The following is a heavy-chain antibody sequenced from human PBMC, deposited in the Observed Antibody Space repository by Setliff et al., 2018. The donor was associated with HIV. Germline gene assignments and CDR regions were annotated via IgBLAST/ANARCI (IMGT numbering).Heavy chain of an antibody. D-gene: IGHD3-22*01. J-gene: IGHJ4*02. CDR3: ARGMDYYDTSGYYQYYFDY. CDR1: GGSFTSYT. CDR2: IIPIFGTT. Sequence: SVKVSCKASGGSFTSYTFSWVRQAPGQGLEWMGGIIPIFGTTKYAQKFQGRVTITTDESTSTAYMELSSLRSEDTAVYHCARGMDYYDTSGYYQYYFDYWGQGTLVTVSS. V-gene: IGHV1-69*05.